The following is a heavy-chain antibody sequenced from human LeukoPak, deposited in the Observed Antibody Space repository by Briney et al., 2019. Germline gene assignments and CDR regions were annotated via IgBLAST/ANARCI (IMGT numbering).Heavy chain of an antibody. Sequence: SGGSLRLSCAASGFTFNSYGMHWVRQAPGKGLEWVAVISYDGSNKYYADSVKGRFTISRDNSKNTLYLQMNSLRAEDTAVYYCAKEFTYYYGSAHYVLDYWGQGTLVTVSS. CDR3: AKEFTYYYGSAHYVLDY. V-gene: IGHV3-30*18. D-gene: IGHD3-10*01. CDR1: GFTFNSYG. CDR2: ISYDGSNK. J-gene: IGHJ4*02.